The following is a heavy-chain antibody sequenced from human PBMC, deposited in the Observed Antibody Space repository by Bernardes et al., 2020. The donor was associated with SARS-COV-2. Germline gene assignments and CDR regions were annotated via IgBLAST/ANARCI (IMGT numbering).Heavy chain of an antibody. CDR2: IDWDDDK. Sequence: SGHTLVKLTQTLTLPCTFSGFSLSTSGMCVSWIRQPPGKALEWLARIDWDDDKYYSTSLKTRLTISKDTSKNQVVLTLTNMEPVDTATYYCARSRQRYCSGGSCHRPCDYWGQGTLVTVSS. J-gene: IGHJ4*02. CDR3: ARSRQRYCSGGSCHRPCDY. D-gene: IGHD2-15*01. V-gene: IGHV2-70*11. CDR1: GFSLSTSGMC.